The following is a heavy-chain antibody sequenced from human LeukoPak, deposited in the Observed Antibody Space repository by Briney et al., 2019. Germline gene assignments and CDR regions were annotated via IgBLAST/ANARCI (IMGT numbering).Heavy chain of an antibody. Sequence: GGSLRLSCAASGFRFSRYWMSWVRQAPGKGLEWVANIKEDGSEKYYVDSEKGRFSISRDNAKNSLYLQMKSLRAEDTAVYYCARVRVYYYDSSGYSDYWGQGTLVTVSS. J-gene: IGHJ4*02. CDR3: ARVRVYYYDSSGYSDY. CDR2: IKEDGSEK. V-gene: IGHV3-7*01. CDR1: GFRFSRYW. D-gene: IGHD3-22*01.